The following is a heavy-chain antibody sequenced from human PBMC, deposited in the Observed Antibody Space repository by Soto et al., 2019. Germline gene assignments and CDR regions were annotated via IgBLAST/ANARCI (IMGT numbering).Heavy chain of an antibody. CDR3: VKGDWGDY. J-gene: IGHJ4*02. D-gene: IGHD2-21*01. Sequence: EVQLLESGGGLVQPGGSLRLSCAASGFTFKRFAMSWVRQALGKGLDWVSSISYGGDHTYYIDSVKGRFTISRDNSKDTLYLQKNSLRADDTAIYYCVKGDWGDYWGQGAQVTVSS. CDR1: GFTFKRFA. V-gene: IGHV3-23*01. CDR2: ISYGGDHT.